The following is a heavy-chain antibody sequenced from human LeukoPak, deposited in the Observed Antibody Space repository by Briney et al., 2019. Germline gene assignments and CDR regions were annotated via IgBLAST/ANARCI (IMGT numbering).Heavy chain of an antibody. Sequence: GGSLRLSCAASGFTFSNTWMNWVRQAPGKGLEWVGRIQSKTDGGTTEYAAPVKGRFTISRDDSKTTLYLQMNSLKPEDTAVYYCATLTVRGVINIWGQGTLVTVSS. V-gene: IGHV3-15*01. CDR3: ATLTVRGVINI. CDR1: GFTFSNTW. D-gene: IGHD3-10*01. J-gene: IGHJ4*02. CDR2: IQSKTDGGTT.